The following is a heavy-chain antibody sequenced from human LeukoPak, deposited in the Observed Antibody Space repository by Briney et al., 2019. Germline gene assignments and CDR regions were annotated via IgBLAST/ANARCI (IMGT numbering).Heavy chain of an antibody. CDR1: GGSINNHY. V-gene: IGHV4-4*07. CDR3: ARGDNYDSSGYGHYYYGMDV. Sequence: AETLSLTCTVSGGSINNHYWSWIRQPAGKGLEWIGRIYTSGNTNYNPSLESRVTMSVDTSKNQFSLKLSSVTAADTAVYYCARGDNYDSSGYGHYYYGMDVWGQGTTVTVSS. CDR2: IYTSGNT. J-gene: IGHJ6*02. D-gene: IGHD3-22*01.